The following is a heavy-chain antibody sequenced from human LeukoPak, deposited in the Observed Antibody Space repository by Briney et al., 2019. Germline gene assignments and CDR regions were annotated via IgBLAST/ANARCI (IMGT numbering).Heavy chain of an antibody. CDR1: GGSISSGGYY. D-gene: IGHD4-17*01. CDR2: IYYSGST. CDR3: ARSPPHTVTTSFVDY. J-gene: IGHJ4*02. V-gene: IGHV4-31*03. Sequence: SETLSLTCTVSGGSISSGGYYWSWIRQHPGKGLEWIGYIYYSGSTYYNPSLKSRVTISVDTSKNQFSLKLSSVTAADTAVYYCARSPPHTVTTSFVDYWGQGTLVTVSS.